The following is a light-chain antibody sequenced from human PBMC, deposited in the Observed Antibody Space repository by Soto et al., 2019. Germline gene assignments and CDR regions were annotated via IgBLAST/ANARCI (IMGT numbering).Light chain of an antibody. CDR3: QQYGSSPVT. J-gene: IGKJ5*01. CDR2: GAS. V-gene: IGKV3-20*01. Sequence: EIVLTQSPGTLSLSPGERATLSCRAIQSVSSSCLAWYQQKPGQAPRXLIYGASSRATGIQDRFSGSGSGTEFTLTISRLEPEDFAVYYCQQYGSSPVTFGQGTRLEIK. CDR1: QSVSSSC.